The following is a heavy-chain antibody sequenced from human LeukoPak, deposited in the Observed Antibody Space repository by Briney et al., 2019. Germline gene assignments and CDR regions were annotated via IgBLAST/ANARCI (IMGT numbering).Heavy chain of an antibody. CDR3: ASLSRPQSSSWDLDDH. J-gene: IGHJ4*02. D-gene: IGHD6-13*01. CDR2: IWADGSKR. V-gene: IGHV3-33*01. Sequence: GGSLRLSCGASGFPFCSHGMHWVRQAPGKGLEWVAVIWADGSKRYHADSVQGRFSISRGNSRNMLYLQMNSLRVDDTAVYYCASLSRPQSSSWDLDDHWGRGTLVTVSS. CDR1: GFPFCSHG.